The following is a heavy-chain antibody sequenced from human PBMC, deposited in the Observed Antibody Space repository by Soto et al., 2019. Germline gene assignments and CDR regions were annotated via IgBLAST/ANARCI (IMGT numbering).Heavy chain of an antibody. CDR3: ARDLEPYDSSGYYYY. CDR1: GGTFSSYA. CDR2: IIPIFGTA. Sequence: SLKVACKASGGTFSSYAISWVRQAPGQGLEWMGGIIPIFGTANYAQKFQGRVTITADKSTSTAYMELSSLRSEDTAVYYCARDLEPYDSSGYYYYWGQGTLVTVSS. D-gene: IGHD3-22*01. V-gene: IGHV1-69*06. J-gene: IGHJ4*02.